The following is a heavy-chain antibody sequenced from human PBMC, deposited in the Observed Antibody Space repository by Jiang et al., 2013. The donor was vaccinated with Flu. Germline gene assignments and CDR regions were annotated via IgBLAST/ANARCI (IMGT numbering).Heavy chain of an antibody. D-gene: IGHD4-23*01. V-gene: IGHV4-34*01. J-gene: IGHJ4*02. CDR1: GGSFSGYY. CDR2: INHSGST. CDR3: ARSTVVTLLRAFDY. Sequence: LLKPSETLSLTCAVYGGSFSGYYWSWIRQPPGKGLEWIGEINHSGSTNYNPSLKSRVTISVDTSKNQFSLKLSSVTAADTAVYYCARSTVVTLLRAFDYWGQGTLVTVSS.